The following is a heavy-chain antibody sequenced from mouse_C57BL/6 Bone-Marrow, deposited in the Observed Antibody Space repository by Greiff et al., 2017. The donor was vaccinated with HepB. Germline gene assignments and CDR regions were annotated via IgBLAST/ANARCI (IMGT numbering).Heavy chain of an antibody. CDR1: GFNIKDDY. J-gene: IGHJ2*01. V-gene: IGHV14-4*01. D-gene: IGHD1-1*01. CDR2: IDPENGDT. Sequence: EVKLQESGAELVRPGASVKLSCTASGFNIKDDYMHWVKQRPEQGLEWIGWIDPENGDTEYASKFQGKATITADTSSNTAYLQLSSLTSEDTAVYYCTLTTVDYWGQGTTLTVSS. CDR3: TLTTVDY.